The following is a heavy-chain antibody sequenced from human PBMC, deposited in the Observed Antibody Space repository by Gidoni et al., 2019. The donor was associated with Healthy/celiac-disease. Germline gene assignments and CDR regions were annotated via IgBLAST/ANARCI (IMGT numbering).Heavy chain of an antibody. CDR3: TRVPPRVYYYGMDV. CDR1: GFTFGAYA. V-gene: IGHV3-49*04. CDR2: IRSKAYGGTT. J-gene: IGHJ6*02. Sequence: EVQLVESGGGLVQPGRSLRLSCTASGFTFGAYAMSWVRQAPGKGREWVGFIRSKAYGGTTEYAASVKGRVTISRDDSKSIAYLQMNSLKTEDTAVYYCTRVPPRVYYYGMDVWGQGTTVTVSS.